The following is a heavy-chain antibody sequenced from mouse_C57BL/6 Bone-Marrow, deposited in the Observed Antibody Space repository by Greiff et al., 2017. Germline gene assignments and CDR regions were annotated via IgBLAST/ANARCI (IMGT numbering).Heavy chain of an antibody. D-gene: IGHD3-1*01. V-gene: IGHV3-5*01. Sequence: EVKVVESGPGLVKPSQTVFLTCTVTGISIPTGNYRWSCTRQFPGNKLEWIGYIYYSGTITYNPSLTSRTTSTRDTPKNQFFLEMNSLTAEDTATYCCARGGLRMYFDVWGTGTTVTVSS. CDR3: ARGGLRMYFDV. J-gene: IGHJ1*03. CDR2: IYYSGTI. CDR1: GISIPTGNYR.